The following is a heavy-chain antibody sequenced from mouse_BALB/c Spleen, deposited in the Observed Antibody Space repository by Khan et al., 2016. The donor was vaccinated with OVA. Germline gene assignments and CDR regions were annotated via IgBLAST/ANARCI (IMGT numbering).Heavy chain of an antibody. J-gene: IGHJ4*01. V-gene: IGHV2-6-4*01. CDR3: ARAYYRSDGYYAMDY. CDR2: IWGGGGT. D-gene: IGHD2-14*01. Sequence: QVQLQQSGPGLVAPSQSLSITCTVSGFSLSRYNIHWVRQPPGKGLEWLGMIWGGGGTDYNSTLKSRLSISKDNSKSQVFLKMNSLQTDDSAMYYGARAYYRSDGYYAMDYWGQGTSVTVSS. CDR1: GFSLSRYN.